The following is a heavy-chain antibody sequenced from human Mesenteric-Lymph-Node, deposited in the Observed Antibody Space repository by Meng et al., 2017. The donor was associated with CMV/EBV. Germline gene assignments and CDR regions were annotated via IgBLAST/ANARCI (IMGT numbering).Heavy chain of an antibody. Sequence: GESLKISCAASGFSVSSNYMAWVRQAPGKGLEWVSLIYSDGRAYYGDSVKGRFTISRDESKTTVFLQMSSLRPEDTAVYYCARFYGAGSYFLDYWGQGTLVTVS. D-gene: IGHD3-10*01. J-gene: IGHJ4*02. CDR1: GFSVSSNY. CDR3: ARFYGAGSYFLDY. CDR2: IYSDGRA. V-gene: IGHV3-66*02.